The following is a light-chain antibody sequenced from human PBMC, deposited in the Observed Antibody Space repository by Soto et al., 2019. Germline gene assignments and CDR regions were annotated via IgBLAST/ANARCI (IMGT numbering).Light chain of an antibody. CDR3: QQYGCTQS. CDR1: QTVSSSN. J-gene: IGKJ1*01. V-gene: IGKV3-20*01. Sequence: IVLTQSPGTLSLSPGERATLSCRASQTVSSSNLAWYQQKPGQAPSLLVYAESTSATVIPERFSGSGSGTSFTLTISKLEAEYFAVYYCQQYGCTQSYGQGRKVE. CDR2: AES.